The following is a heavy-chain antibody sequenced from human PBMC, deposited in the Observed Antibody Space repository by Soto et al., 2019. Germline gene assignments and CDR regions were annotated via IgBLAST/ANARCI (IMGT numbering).Heavy chain of an antibody. J-gene: IGHJ6*01. V-gene: IGHV4-59*08. CDR1: SGPSKSHN. D-gene: IGHD3-10*01. Sequence: QVQVQQSGPGLVKPSETLSLTCTVSSGPSKSHNWGWIRQPPGRGLEWIGYVYDTWSTSYNPSLQSRVTVSADTSTNRISLTLRFVTAADPAVYYCVRQGIGFLHGLVDVWGQGTTVIVSS. CDR2: VYDTWST. CDR3: VRQGIGFLHGLVDV.